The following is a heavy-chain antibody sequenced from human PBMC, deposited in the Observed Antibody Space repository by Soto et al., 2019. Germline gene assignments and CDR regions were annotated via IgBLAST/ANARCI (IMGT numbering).Heavy chain of an antibody. J-gene: IGHJ6*02. V-gene: IGHV4-4*02. D-gene: IGHD3-10*01. Sequence: QVQLQESGPGLVKPSGTLSLTCAVSGGSISSSNWWSWVRQPPGKGLEWIGEIYHSGSTNYNPSLKSPVTKEADKSKTQVSLKMRSMTAADTAKYYCAREGSYYGSGHYGMDVWGQGTTVTVSS. CDR3: AREGSYYGSGHYGMDV. CDR1: GGSISSSNW. CDR2: IYHSGST.